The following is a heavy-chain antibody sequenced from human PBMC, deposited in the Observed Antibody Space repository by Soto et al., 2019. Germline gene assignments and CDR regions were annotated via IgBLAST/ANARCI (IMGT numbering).Heavy chain of an antibody. CDR2: IYYSGST. J-gene: IGHJ6*02. CDR1: GGSISSYY. Sequence: PSETLSLTCTVSGGSISSYYWSWIRQPPGKGLEWIGYIYYSGSTNYNPSLKSRVTISVDTSKNQFSLKLSSVTAADTAVYYCARAREVVPLGYGMDVWGQGTTVTVSS. V-gene: IGHV4-59*01. CDR3: ARAREVVPLGYGMDV. D-gene: IGHD2-15*01.